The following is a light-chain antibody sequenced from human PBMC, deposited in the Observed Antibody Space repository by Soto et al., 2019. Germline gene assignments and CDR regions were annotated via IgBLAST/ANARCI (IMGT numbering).Light chain of an antibody. CDR2: DNN. J-gene: IGLJ3*02. CDR1: SSNIGADYG. Sequence: QSVLTQPPSVSGAPGQRVTISCTGSSSNIGADYGVHWYQQLPGRAPKLLIYDNNNRPSGVPDRFSGSKSDTSASLAITGLRAEDEADYYCQSYDTSLRDWNWVFGGGTKLTVL. CDR3: QSYDTSLRDWNWV. V-gene: IGLV1-40*01.